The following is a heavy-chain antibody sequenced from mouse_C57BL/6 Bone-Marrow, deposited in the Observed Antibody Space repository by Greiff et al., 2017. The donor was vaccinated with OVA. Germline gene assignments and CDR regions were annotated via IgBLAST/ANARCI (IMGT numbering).Heavy chain of an antibody. V-gene: IGHV1-72*01. CDR2: IDPNRGGT. D-gene: IGHD1-1*01. CDR1: GYTFTSYW. J-gene: IGHJ1*03. Sequence: VQLQQSGAELVKPGASVKLSCKASGYTFTSYWMHWVKQRPGRGLEGIGRIDPNRGGTKYNEKFKSKATLTVDKPSSTAYMQLSSLTSEDSAVYYCAREGIGTTVVDWYFDVWGTGTTVTVSS. CDR3: AREGIGTTVVDWYFDV.